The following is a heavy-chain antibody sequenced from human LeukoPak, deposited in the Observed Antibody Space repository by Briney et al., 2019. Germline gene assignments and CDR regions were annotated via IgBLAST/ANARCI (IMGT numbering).Heavy chain of an antibody. CDR2: MNPNSGNT. Sequence: ASVKVSCKASGYTFTSYDINWVRQATGQGLEWMGWMNPNSGNTGYAQKFQGRVTMTRNTSISTAYMELSSLRSEDTAVYYCARGHGYSSGWYPFPFDYWGQGTLVTVSS. CDR3: ARGHGYSSGWYPFPFDY. V-gene: IGHV1-8*01. D-gene: IGHD6-19*01. J-gene: IGHJ4*02. CDR1: GYTFTSYD.